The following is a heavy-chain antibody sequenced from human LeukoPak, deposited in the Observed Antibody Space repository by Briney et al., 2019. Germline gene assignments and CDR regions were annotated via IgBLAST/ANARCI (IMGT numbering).Heavy chain of an antibody. J-gene: IGHJ6*02. D-gene: IGHD6-6*01. CDR3: ARRKQLESAYYYYGMDV. Sequence: PGGSLRLSCAASGFTFSSYWMHWVRQAPGKGLVWVSRINSDGSSTSYADSVKGRFTNSRDNAKNTLYLQMNSLRAEDTAVYYCARRKQLESAYYYYGMDVWGQGTTVTVSS. V-gene: IGHV3-74*01. CDR1: GFTFSSYW. CDR2: INSDGSST.